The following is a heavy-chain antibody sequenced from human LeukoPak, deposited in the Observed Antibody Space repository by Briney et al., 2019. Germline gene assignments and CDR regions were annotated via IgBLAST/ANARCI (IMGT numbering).Heavy chain of an antibody. CDR2: ISTSSSYI. J-gene: IGHJ3*02. Sequence: PGGSLRLSCAASGFTFSSYSMHWVRQAPGKGLEWVSLISTSSSYIYYADSVKGRFTISRDNAKNSLYLQMNSLRAEDTAVYYCARDRWVVPAAIGYDAFDIWGQGTMVTVSS. CDR3: ARDRWVVPAAIGYDAFDI. V-gene: IGHV3-21*01. D-gene: IGHD2-2*02. CDR1: GFTFSSYS.